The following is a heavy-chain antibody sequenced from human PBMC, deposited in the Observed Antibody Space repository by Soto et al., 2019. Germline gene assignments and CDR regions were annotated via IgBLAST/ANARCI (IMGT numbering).Heavy chain of an antibody. CDR2: IRSKANTYAT. CDR3: TRPGSGDFVDPYDYGIDV. Sequence: GGSLRLSCAASGLPFSGSPIHWVRQASGKGLEWVGRIRSKANTYATAYATSVKGRFTISRDDSKYTTYLQMNSLKTEDTAVYFCTRPGSGDFVDPYDYGIDVWGQGTTVTVSS. D-gene: IGHD2-2*01. J-gene: IGHJ6*02. V-gene: IGHV3-73*01. CDR1: GLPFSGSP.